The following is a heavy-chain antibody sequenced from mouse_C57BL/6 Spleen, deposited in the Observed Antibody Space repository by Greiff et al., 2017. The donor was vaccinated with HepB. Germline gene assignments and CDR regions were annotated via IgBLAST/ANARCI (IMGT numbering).Heavy chain of an antibody. V-gene: IGHV1-82*01. CDR3: APYDYDDYFDY. Sequence: VMLQQSGPELVKPGASVKISCKASGYAFSSSWMNWVKQRPGKGLEWIGRIYPGDGDTNYNGKFKGKATLTADKSSSTAYMQLSSLTSEDSAVYFCAPYDYDDYFDYWGQGTTLTVSS. J-gene: IGHJ2*01. D-gene: IGHD2-4*01. CDR1: GYAFSSSW. CDR2: IYPGDGDT.